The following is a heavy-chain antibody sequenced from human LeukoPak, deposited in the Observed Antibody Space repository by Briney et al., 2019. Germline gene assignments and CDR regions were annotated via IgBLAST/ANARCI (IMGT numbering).Heavy chain of an antibody. J-gene: IGHJ5*02. Sequence: ASVKVSCKASGYTFTSYAMHWVRQAPGQRLEWMGWINAGNGNTKYSQKFQGRVTITRDTSASTAYMELSSLGSEDTAVYYCARVFSYSYGPPYNWFDPWGQGTLVTVSS. D-gene: IGHD5-18*01. CDR3: ARVFSYSYGPPYNWFDP. V-gene: IGHV1-3*01. CDR2: INAGNGNT. CDR1: GYTFTSYA.